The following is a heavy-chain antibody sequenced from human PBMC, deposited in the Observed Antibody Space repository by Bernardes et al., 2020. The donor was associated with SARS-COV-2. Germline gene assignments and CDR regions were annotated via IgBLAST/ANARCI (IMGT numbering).Heavy chain of an antibody. J-gene: IGHJ4*01. V-gene: IGHV4-30-4*01. CDR2: IYYSVYYSGNT. Sequence: SETLSLTCTVSGGSVSSGDYYWTWIRQPPGKGLEWVGYIYYSVYYSGNTYYNPSLKSRVTISIDTAKNQFSLKLSSVTAADTAVYFCARGVVVTARAFDYWGQGTLVTVSS. D-gene: IGHD2-21*02. CDR1: GGSVSSGDYY. CDR3: ARGVVVTARAFDY.